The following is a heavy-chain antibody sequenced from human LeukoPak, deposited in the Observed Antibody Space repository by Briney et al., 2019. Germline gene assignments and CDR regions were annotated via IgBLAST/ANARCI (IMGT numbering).Heavy chain of an antibody. D-gene: IGHD6-19*01. CDR3: ARESSSGWYGWFDP. CDR2: IYYSGST. J-gene: IGHJ5*02. CDR1: GGSISSHY. Sequence: SETLSLTCTVSGGSISSHYWSWIRQPPGKGLEWIGYIYYSGSTNYNPSLKSRVTISVDTSKNQFSLKLSSVTAAGTAVYYCARESSSGWYGWFDPWGQGTLVTVSS. V-gene: IGHV4-59*11.